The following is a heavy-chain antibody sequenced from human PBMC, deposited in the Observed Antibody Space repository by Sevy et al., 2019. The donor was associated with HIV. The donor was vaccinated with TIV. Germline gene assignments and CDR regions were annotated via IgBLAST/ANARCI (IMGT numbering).Heavy chain of an antibody. CDR2: IRRNSNEPYGGTT. Sequence: GGSLRLSCTSSGFTFGDYAMSWFRQAPGKGLEWVAFIRRNSNEPYGGTTEYAASVKAKLTISRDDSKSIAYLQMNSLKTEDTAVYYCTRALATADTPEYYFDYWGQGILVTVSS. CDR3: TRALATADTPEYYFDY. J-gene: IGHJ4*02. D-gene: IGHD5-12*01. CDR1: GFTFGDYA. V-gene: IGHV3-49*03.